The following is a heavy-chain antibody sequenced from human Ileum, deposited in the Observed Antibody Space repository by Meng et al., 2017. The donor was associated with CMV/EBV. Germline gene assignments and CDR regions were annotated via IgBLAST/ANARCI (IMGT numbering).Heavy chain of an antibody. CDR1: GASISSGDYY. V-gene: IGHV4-30-4*08. J-gene: IGHJ5*02. Sequence: QVQLRESGPGLVKPSPTLSLRCTVSGASISSGDYYWSWIRQPSGKGLEWIGYIFFSGNTYYNPSLNNRVIISIDTPRNQFSLKVDSVTAADTAVYYCARFRIAALGNLFDPWGHGTLVTVSS. CDR2: IFFSGNT. D-gene: IGHD6-13*01. CDR3: ARFRIAALGNLFDP.